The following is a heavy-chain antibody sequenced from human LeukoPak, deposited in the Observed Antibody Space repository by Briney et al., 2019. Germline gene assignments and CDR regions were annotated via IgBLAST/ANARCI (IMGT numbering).Heavy chain of an antibody. V-gene: IGHV4-39*01. D-gene: IGHD1-26*01. CDR3: AKSGGYGLIDY. Sequence: SETLSLTCIVSGVSISSSYYYWGWIRQPPGKGLEWIGSIYYSGSTYYNSSLKSRVTISIDTSKNQVSLNLTSMTAADTAVYYCAKSGGYGLIDYWGQGTLVTVS. J-gene: IGHJ4*01. CDR1: GVSISSSYYY. CDR2: IYYSGST.